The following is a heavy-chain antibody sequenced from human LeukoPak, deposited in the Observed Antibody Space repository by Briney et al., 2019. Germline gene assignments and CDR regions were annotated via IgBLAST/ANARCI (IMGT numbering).Heavy chain of an antibody. V-gene: IGHV3-7*01. CDR1: GFTFSNYW. Sequence: GGSLRLSCAASGFTFSNYWMSWVRQAPGKGLEWVANIKQDGSEKYYVDSVKGRFTISRDNTKNSLYLQMNSLRAEDTAVYYCARGNIPAAISFDYWGQGTLVTVSS. J-gene: IGHJ4*02. CDR2: IKQDGSEK. CDR3: ARGNIPAAISFDY. D-gene: IGHD2-2*02.